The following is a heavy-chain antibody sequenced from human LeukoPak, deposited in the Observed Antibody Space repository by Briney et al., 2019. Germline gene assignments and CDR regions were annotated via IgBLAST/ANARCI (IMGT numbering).Heavy chain of an antibody. Sequence: ASVKVSCKASGYTFTGYPMHWVRQAPGQGLEWMGWINPDSGGTNYAQKFQGRVTLTRETSIRTAYMELNRLTSDDSAVYFCVKIDHYYEADVWGQGTTVTVSS. D-gene: IGHD3-3*01. CDR3: VKIDHYYEADV. CDR2: INPDSGGT. V-gene: IGHV1-2*02. J-gene: IGHJ6*02. CDR1: GYTFTGYP.